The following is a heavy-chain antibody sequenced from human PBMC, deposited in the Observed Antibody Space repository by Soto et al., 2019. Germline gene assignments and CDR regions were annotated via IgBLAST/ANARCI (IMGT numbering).Heavy chain of an antibody. Sequence: GGSLRLSCAASGFTFSDFYMSWVRQAPGKGLEWVSYISSSGRSTISYADSVKGRFTVSRDNAKYTLYLQMNSLRAEDTAVYYCARSTVAAAFWFDPWGQGTLVTVSS. V-gene: IGHV3-11*01. D-gene: IGHD6-25*01. CDR2: ISSSGRSTI. CDR3: ARSTVAAAFWFDP. CDR1: GFTFSDFY. J-gene: IGHJ5*02.